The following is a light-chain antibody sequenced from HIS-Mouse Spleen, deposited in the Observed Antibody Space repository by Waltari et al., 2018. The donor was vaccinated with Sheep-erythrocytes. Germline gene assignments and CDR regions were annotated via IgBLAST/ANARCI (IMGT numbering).Light chain of an antibody. CDR1: SRHVGGYNY. V-gene: IGLV2-11*01. Sequence: QSALTQPRPVSGSPGQSVPIPRTGPSRHVGGYNYVTWYHQHPGQAPKLMIYDVSQRPSVVPDRFSGSKSGNTASLTISGLQAEDEADYYCCSYAGSYNYVFGTGTKVTVL. CDR3: CSYAGSYNYV. J-gene: IGLJ1*01. CDR2: DVS.